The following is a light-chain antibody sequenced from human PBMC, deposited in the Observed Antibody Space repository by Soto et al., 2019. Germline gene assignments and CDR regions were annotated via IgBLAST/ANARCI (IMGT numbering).Light chain of an antibody. V-gene: IGLV2-14*01. CDR1: SSDVGGYNY. CDR3: SSYTSSSTYV. CDR2: EVS. Sequence: QSALTQPASVSGSPGQSITISCTGTSSDVGGYNYVSGYQQHPGKAPKLMIYEVSNRPSGVSHRFSGSKSGNTASLTISGLQAEYEADYYCSSYTSSSTYVFGTGTKLTVL. J-gene: IGLJ1*01.